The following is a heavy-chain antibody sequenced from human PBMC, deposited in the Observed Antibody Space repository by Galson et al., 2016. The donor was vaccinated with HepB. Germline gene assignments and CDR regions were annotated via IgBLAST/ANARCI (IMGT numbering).Heavy chain of an antibody. CDR2: INSDGTIS. CDR1: GFAFSSHW. V-gene: IGHV3-74*01. Sequence: SLRLSCAASGFAFSSHWMHWVRQDLGKGLVWVSRINSDGTISNYADSVKGRFTISRDNAKNTLYLQTNSLRAEDTAVYFCVRDHSVVPTTAYNWFDPWGRGTLVTVSS. CDR3: VRDHSVVPTTAYNWFDP. J-gene: IGHJ5*02. D-gene: IGHD4-23*01.